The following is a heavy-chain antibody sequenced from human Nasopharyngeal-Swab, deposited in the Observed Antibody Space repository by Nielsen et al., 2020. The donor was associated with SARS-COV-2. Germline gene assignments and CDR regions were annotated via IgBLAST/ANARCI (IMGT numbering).Heavy chain of an antibody. CDR3: AKGHGGYYDAFDI. V-gene: IGHV3-30*18. CDR2: ISYDGSNK. J-gene: IGHJ3*02. Sequence: GESLKISCAAPGFTFSSYGMHWVRQAPGKGLEWVAVISYDGSNKYYADSVKGRFTISRDNSKNTLYLQMNRLRAEDTAVYYCAKGHGGYYDAFDIWGQGTMVTVSS. D-gene: IGHD3-22*01. CDR1: GFTFSSYG.